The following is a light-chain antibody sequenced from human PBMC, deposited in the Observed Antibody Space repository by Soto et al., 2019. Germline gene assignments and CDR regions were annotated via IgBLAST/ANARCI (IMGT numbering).Light chain of an antibody. J-gene: IGKJ1*01. CDR3: QQYGRSPWT. CDR1: QSVSSTY. V-gene: IGKV3-20*01. CDR2: GAS. Sequence: EIELTQSPGTLSLSPGESATLSCKASQSVSSTYLAWFQQKPGQPPTLLIYGASSRATGIPDRFSGSGSGTDFTLTISRLEPEDFAVYYCQQYGRSPWTFGQGTKVDIK.